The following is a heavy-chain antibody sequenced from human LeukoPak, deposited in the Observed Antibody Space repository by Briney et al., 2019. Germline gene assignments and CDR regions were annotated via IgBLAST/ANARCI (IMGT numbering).Heavy chain of an antibody. CDR2: VKQEGSET. CDR1: GFTFSSYW. Sequence: GGSLRLSCAVSGFTFSSYWMSWVRQAPGKGLEWVGNVKQEGSETYYVDAVKGRFTISRDNAKNSVDLQMNSLRAEHTAVYFCGYSYRYAFDIWGQGTMVTVSS. CDR3: GYSYRYAFDI. V-gene: IGHV3-7*05. D-gene: IGHD3-16*02. J-gene: IGHJ3*02.